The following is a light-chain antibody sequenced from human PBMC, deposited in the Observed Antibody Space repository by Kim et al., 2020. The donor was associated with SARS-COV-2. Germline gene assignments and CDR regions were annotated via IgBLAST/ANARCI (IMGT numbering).Light chain of an antibody. CDR3: QQRGN. CDR2: DAS. Sequence: ATLDLSHGQRATLSCRASQSVATYLAGYQQRPGQAPRLLIYDASKRATGIPARFRGSGSGTDFTLTIGTLEPEDSAVYYCQQRGNFGQGTRLEIK. J-gene: IGKJ5*01. V-gene: IGKV3-11*01. CDR1: QSVATY.